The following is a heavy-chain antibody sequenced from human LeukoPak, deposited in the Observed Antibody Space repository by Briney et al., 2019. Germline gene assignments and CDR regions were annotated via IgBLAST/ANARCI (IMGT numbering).Heavy chain of an antibody. V-gene: IGHV3-48*02. D-gene: IGHD7-27*01. CDR2: ISSSGSTT. Sequence: PGGSLRPSCAASGLTFSRQSINWVRQAPGKGLEWVSYISSSGSTTHYADSVKGRFTISRDNAKNSMYLQMNSLRNEDTAVYYCALGSPHAPIDYWGRGTLVTVSS. J-gene: IGHJ4*02. CDR1: GLTFSRQS. CDR3: ALGSPHAPIDY.